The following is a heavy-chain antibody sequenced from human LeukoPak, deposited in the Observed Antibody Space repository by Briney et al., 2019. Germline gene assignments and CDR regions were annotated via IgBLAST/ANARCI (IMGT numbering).Heavy chain of an antibody. CDR3: AAEYCGGGFCYTRHSGHDY. J-gene: IGHJ4*02. CDR1: GFTFSSYA. V-gene: IGHV3-30-3*01. CDR2: ISYDGSNK. D-gene: IGHD2-15*01. Sequence: PGGSLRLSCAASGFTFSSYAMHWVRQAPGKGLEWVAVISYDGSNKYYADSVKGRFTISRDSSRNTLYLQMSSLGDEDTAVYFCAAEYCGGGFCYTRHSGHDYWGQGTLVTVSS.